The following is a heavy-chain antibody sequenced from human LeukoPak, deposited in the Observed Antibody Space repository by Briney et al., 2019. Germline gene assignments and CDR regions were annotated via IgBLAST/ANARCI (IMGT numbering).Heavy chain of an antibody. CDR3: ARDALGSGSYYTHYFDY. CDR2: INPSGGST. Sequence: ASVKVSCKASGYTFTSYYMHWVRQAPGQGLEWMGMINPSGGSTSYAQKFQGRVTMTRDTSTSTVYMELSSLRSEDTAVYYCARDALGSGSYYTHYFDYWGQGTLVTVSS. J-gene: IGHJ4*02. D-gene: IGHD3-10*01. V-gene: IGHV1-46*01. CDR1: GYTFTSYY.